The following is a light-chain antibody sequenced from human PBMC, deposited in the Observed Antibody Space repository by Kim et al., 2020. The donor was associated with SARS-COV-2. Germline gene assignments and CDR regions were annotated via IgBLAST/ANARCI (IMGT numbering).Light chain of an antibody. V-gene: IGLV3-19*01. CDR1: SLRKYY. CDR3: NSRDSSGNHWV. J-gene: IGLJ3*02. CDR2: GKN. Sequence: ALGQTGRITCQRDSLRKYYASWYQQKPGQAPVLVIYGKNNRPSGIPDRFSGSSSGNTASLTITGAQAEDEADYYCNSRDSSGNHWVFGGGTQLTVL.